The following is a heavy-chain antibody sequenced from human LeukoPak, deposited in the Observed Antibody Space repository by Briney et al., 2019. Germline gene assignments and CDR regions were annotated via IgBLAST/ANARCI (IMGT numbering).Heavy chain of an antibody. V-gene: IGHV3-21*01. J-gene: IGHJ4*02. CDR1: GFTCSSYS. D-gene: IGHD5-18*01. Sequence: PGVSLRLSCSASGFTCSSYSMNWVRQAPGKGLEWVSSISSGSGYIYYADSVKGRFTISRDNAKNSLYLQMNSLRAEDTAVYYCASKGSGYSYGDSDYWGQGTLVTVSS. CDR3: ASKGSGYSYGDSDY. CDR2: ISSGSGYI.